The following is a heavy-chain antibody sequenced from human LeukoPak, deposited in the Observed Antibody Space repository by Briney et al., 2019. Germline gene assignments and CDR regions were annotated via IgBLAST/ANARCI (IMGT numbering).Heavy chain of an antibody. J-gene: IGHJ3*02. Sequence: ASVKVSCKASGYTFTNYGITWVRQAPGQGLEWMGWISGYNGHTNYAQKFQGRVTMTRDTSINTAYMELSRLRSDDTAVYYCAGDRPDYDSSGYYYAPGREPFDTWGQGTMVTVSS. CDR2: ISGYNGHT. V-gene: IGHV1-18*01. CDR3: AGDRPDYDSSGYYYAPGREPFDT. D-gene: IGHD3-22*01. CDR1: GYTFTNYG.